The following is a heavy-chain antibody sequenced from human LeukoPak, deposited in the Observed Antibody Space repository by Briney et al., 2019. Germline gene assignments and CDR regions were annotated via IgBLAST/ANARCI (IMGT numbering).Heavy chain of an antibody. CDR2: IYYSGST. CDR3: ARGAWRFDY. D-gene: IGHD1-1*01. CDR1: GXSISSYY. Sequence: SETLSLTCTVSGXSISSYYWSWIRQPPGKGLEWIGYIYYSGSTNYNPSLKSRVTILVDTSKNQFSLKLSSVTAADTAVYYCARGAWRFDYWGQGTLVTVSS. J-gene: IGHJ4*02. V-gene: IGHV4-59*01.